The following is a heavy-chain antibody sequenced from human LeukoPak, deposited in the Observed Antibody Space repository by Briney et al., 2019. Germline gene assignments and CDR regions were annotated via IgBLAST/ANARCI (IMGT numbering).Heavy chain of an antibody. V-gene: IGHV3-74*01. J-gene: IGHJ4*02. CDR1: GFTVNSYW. Sequence: GGSLRLSCAVSGFTVNSYWMHWVRQGPGKGLVWVSHINSDGSTTGYADSVKGRFTISRDNSKNTLYLQMNSLRAEDTAVYYCARSGGMNYYDSSGYPDYWGQGTLVTVSS. CDR2: INSDGSTT. CDR3: ARSGGMNYYDSSGYPDY. D-gene: IGHD3-22*01.